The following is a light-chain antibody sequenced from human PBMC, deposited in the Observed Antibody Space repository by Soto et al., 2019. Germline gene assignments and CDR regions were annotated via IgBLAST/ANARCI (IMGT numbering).Light chain of an antibody. CDR3: QQYNSYSWT. V-gene: IGKV1-5*03. Sequence: DIQMTQSPSTLSASVGDRVTITCRASQRISSWLAWYQKKPGKAPKLLIYKASTLETGVPSRFSGSGSGTEFTLTISSLQPDDFARYYCQQYNSYSWTFGQGTKVEIK. CDR1: QRISSW. CDR2: KAS. J-gene: IGKJ1*01.